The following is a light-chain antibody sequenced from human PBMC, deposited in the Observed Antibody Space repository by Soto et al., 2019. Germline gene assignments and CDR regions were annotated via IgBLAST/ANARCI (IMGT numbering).Light chain of an antibody. CDR2: EGS. V-gene: IGKV1-33*01. J-gene: IGKJ3*01. Sequence: DIQLTQSPSSLSPSVGDRVTITCRSTQDITDYLNWYQQKPGGVPKILIYEGSTLEPGVPSRFLGSGFGTEYTLTITSVQPEDTATYFCLQFDDLPYTFGPGTTVNV. CDR3: LQFDDLPYT. CDR1: QDITDY.